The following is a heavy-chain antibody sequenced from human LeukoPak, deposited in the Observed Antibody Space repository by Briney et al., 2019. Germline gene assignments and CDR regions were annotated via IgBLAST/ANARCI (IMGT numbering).Heavy chain of an antibody. CDR1: GGSFSGYY. CDR3: ARDDYGDAYYYYGMDV. Sequence: SETLSLTCAVYGGSFSGYYWSWIRQPPGKGLEWIGEINHSGSTNYSPSLKSRVTISVDTSKNQFSLKLSSVTAADTAVYYCARDDYGDAYYYYGMDVWGQGATVTVSS. V-gene: IGHV4-34*01. CDR2: INHSGST. D-gene: IGHD4-17*01. J-gene: IGHJ6*02.